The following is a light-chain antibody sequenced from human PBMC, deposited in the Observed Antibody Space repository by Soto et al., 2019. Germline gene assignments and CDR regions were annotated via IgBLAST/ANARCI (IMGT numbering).Light chain of an antibody. J-gene: IGKJ5*01. Sequence: DIQMTQSPSTLSASVGYRFTITCRASQSISSYLNWYQQKPGKAPKLLIYAASNLEPGVPSRFRGSGSGTEFSLTITSLQPEDIATYYCQQYDILPPFTFGPGTRREIK. V-gene: IGKV1-33*01. CDR2: AAS. CDR3: QQYDILPPFT. CDR1: QSISSY.